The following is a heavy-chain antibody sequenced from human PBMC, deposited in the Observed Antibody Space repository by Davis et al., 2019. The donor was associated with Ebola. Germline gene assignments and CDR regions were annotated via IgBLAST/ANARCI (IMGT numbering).Heavy chain of an antibody. J-gene: IGHJ4*02. Sequence: GGSLRLSCAASGFTFSSYSINWIRQAPGKGLEWVSYISTSSNTIYYADSVKGRFTISRDKAKNSMFLQMNSLRVEDMALYFCAKGHYYDSTYNYFDSWGQGTLVTVSS. CDR3: AKGHYYDSTYNYFDS. CDR1: GFTFSSYS. D-gene: IGHD3-22*01. CDR2: ISTSSNTI. V-gene: IGHV3-48*01.